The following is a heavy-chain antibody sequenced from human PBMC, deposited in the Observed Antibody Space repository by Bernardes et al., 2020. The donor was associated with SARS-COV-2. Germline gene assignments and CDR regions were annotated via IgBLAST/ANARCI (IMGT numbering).Heavy chain of an antibody. CDR2: ISSSGSTI. Sequence: GGSLRLSCAASGFTFSSYEMNWVRQAPGKGLEWVSYISSSGSTIYYADSVKGRFTISRDNAKNSLYLQMNSLRAEDTAVYYCARETYYYDSSGFSGYGLLDYWGQGTLVTVSS. CDR3: ARETYYYDSSGFSGYGLLDY. J-gene: IGHJ4*02. V-gene: IGHV3-48*03. CDR1: GFTFSSYE. D-gene: IGHD3-22*01.